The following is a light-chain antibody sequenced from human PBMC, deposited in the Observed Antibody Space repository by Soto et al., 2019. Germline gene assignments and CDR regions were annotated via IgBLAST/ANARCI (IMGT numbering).Light chain of an antibody. CDR3: QKYNSAPRA. V-gene: IGKV1-27*01. CDR1: QGISNF. CDR2: DAS. J-gene: IGKJ1*01. Sequence: DIQMTQSPSSLSASVGDRVTITCRASQGISNFLAWYQQKPGKVPKLLIYDASTLQSGVPSRFSGSGSGTDFTLTISSLQPEDVATYYCQKYNSAPRAFGQWPKVEIK.